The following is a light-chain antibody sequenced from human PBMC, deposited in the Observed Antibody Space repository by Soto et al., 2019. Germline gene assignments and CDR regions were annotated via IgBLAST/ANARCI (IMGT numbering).Light chain of an antibody. J-gene: IGLJ1*01. V-gene: IGLV2-14*01. CDR1: SNDVGGYDY. CDR3: SSYTTSSLYV. CDR2: DVT. Sequence: QSALTQPASVSGSPGQSITMSCTGTSNDVGGYDYVSWYQQRPGKAPKLIIYDVTDRPSGVSDRFSGSKFGNTASLTISGLQAEDEADYYCSSYTTSSLYVFGTGTKLTVL.